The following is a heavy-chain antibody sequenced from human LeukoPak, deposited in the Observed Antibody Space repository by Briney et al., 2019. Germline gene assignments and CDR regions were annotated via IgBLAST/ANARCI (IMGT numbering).Heavy chain of an antibody. CDR2: FDPEDRET. D-gene: IGHD6-19*01. V-gene: IGHV1-24*01. J-gene: IGHJ6*02. Sequence: ASVKVSCKVSGYTLTELSMHWVRQAPGKGLEWMGGFDPEDRETIYAQRFQGRVTMTEDTSTDTAYMELSSLRSEDTAVYYCATDKSVADNYYYYGMDVWGQGTTVTVSS. CDR3: ATDKSVADNYYYYGMDV. CDR1: GYTLTELS.